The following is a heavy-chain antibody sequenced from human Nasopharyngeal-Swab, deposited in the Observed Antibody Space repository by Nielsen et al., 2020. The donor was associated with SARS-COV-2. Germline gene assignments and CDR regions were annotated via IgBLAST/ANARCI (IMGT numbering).Heavy chain of an antibody. CDR2: IYHSGST. V-gene: IGHV4-38-2*02. CDR3: ARVSVMYNWKGVVDY. D-gene: IGHD1-20*01. Sequence: WIRQPPGKGLEWIGEIYHSGSTYYNPSLKSRVTISVDTSKNQFSLKLSSVTAADTAVYYCARVSVMYNWKGVVDYWGQGTLVTVSS. J-gene: IGHJ4*02.